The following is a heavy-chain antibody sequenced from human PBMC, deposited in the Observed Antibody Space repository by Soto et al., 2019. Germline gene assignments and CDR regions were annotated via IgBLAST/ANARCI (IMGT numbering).Heavy chain of an antibody. J-gene: IGHJ6*02. Sequence: GESLKISCKGSGYSFTSDWISWVRQMPGKGLEWMGRIDPSDSYTNYSPSFQGHVTISADKSISTAYLQWSSLKASDTAMYYCARQVVVNYGMDVWGQGTTVTVSS. CDR1: GYSFTSDW. CDR2: IDPSDSYT. D-gene: IGHD3-22*01. V-gene: IGHV5-10-1*01. CDR3: ARQVVVNYGMDV.